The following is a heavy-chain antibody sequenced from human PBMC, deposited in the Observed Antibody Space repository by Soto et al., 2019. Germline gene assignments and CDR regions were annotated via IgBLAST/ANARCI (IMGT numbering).Heavy chain of an antibody. D-gene: IGHD2-8*01. J-gene: IGHJ3*02. Sequence: EVQLLESGGGLVQPGGSLRLSCAASGFTFSAYAMSWVRQAPGKGLQWVSGLVGSGGGIQYAASVRGRFTVSRDNSKNTLYLQMNSLRAEDTAVYYCAKDAIPGNGVWEPFDMWGQGTEVTVSS. V-gene: IGHV3-23*01. CDR1: GFTFSAYA. CDR2: LVGSGGGI. CDR3: AKDAIPGNGVWEPFDM.